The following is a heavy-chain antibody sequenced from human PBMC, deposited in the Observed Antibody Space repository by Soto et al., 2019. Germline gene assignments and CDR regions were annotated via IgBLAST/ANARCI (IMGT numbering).Heavy chain of an antibody. V-gene: IGHV1-2*02. J-gene: IGHJ4*02. CDR3: ARADYGDYSLDY. Sequence: ASVKVSCKASGYTFTGYYMHWVRQAPGQGLEWMGWINPNSGGTNYAQKFQGRVTMTRDTSISTAYMELSRLRSDDTAVYYCARADYGDYSLDYWGQGTLVTVSS. D-gene: IGHD4-17*01. CDR2: INPNSGGT. CDR1: GYTFTGYY.